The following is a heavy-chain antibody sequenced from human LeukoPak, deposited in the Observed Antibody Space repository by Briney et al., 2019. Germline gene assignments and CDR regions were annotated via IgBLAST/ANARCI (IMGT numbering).Heavy chain of an antibody. CDR3: ARGFGYNWNDFDY. Sequence: GGSLRLSCAASGFTFDDYGMSWVRQAPGKGLEWVSGINWNGGTTGYADSVKGRFTISRDSAKDSLYLQMNSLRAEDTAFYYCARGFGYNWNDFDYWGQGTLVTVSS. J-gene: IGHJ4*02. D-gene: IGHD1-20*01. CDR1: GFTFDDYG. CDR2: INWNGGTT. V-gene: IGHV3-20*04.